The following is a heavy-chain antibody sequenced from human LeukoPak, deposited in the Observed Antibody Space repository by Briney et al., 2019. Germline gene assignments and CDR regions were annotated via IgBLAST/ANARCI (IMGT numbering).Heavy chain of an antibody. J-gene: IGHJ4*02. D-gene: IGHD6-13*01. V-gene: IGHV4-59*01. CDR2: IYYTGTT. CDR1: GGSISNYY. Sequence: SDTLSLTCIVSGGSISNYYWSWIRQPPGKGLEWIGYIYYTGTTNYNPSLKSRVTISVDTSKNQFSLRLSSVTAADTAVYYCARDRRPAVTAAGFDYWGQGTLVTVSS. CDR3: ARDRRPAVTAAGFDY.